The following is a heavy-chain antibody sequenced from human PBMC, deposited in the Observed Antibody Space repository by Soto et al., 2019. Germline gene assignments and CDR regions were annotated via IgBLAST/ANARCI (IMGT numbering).Heavy chain of an antibody. CDR3: SRSLNS. Sequence: GGSLRLSCAASGFTFSSFWMDWVRQAPGKGLEWVANINPDGSEKHYVDSVKGRFTISRDNVRNSQYLQMSSLTAEDSALYYCSRSLNSWGQGTRVTVSS. CDR1: GFTFSSFW. V-gene: IGHV3-7*01. J-gene: IGHJ4*02. CDR2: INPDGSEK.